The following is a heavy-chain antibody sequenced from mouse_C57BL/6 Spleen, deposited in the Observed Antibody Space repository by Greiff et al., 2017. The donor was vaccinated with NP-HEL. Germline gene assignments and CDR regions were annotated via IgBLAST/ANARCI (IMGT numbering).Heavy chain of an antibody. V-gene: IGHV1-69*01. CDR2: IDPSDSYT. J-gene: IGHJ4*01. Sequence: VQLQQSGAELVMPGASVKLSCKASGYTFTSYWMHWVKQRPGQGLEWIGEIDPSDSYTNYNQKFKGKSTLTVDKSSSTAYMQLSSLTSEDSAVYYCARLGRGDYYAMDYWGQGTSVTVSS. CDR1: GYTFTSYW. CDR3: ARLGRGDYYAMDY. D-gene: IGHD4-1*01.